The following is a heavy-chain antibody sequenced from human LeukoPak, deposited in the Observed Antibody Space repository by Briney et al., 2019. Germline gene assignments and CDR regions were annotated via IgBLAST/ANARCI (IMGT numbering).Heavy chain of an antibody. D-gene: IGHD4-17*01. CDR3: ARRRRIYGDYFVRAFDI. CDR2: INHSGST. V-gene: IGHV4-34*01. J-gene: IGHJ3*02. CDR1: GGSFSGYY. Sequence: PSETLSLTCAVSGGSFSGYYWSWIRQRPGKGLEWIGEINHSGSTYYNPSLKSRVTISLDTSKNQFSLTVSSVTAADTSVYYCARRRRIYGDYFVRAFDIWGQGTMVTVSS.